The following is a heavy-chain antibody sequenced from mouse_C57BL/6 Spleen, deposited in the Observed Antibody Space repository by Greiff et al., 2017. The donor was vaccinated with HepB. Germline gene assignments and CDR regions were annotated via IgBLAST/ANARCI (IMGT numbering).Heavy chain of an antibody. V-gene: IGHV14-2*01. CDR1: VFPPTDYS. Sequence: HLPQSLPSLFPPVSSFPSSCTPPVFPPTDYSLPSVKQRTEQPPACLRRIDPEDGETKYAPKFQGKATITADTSSNTAYLQLSSLTSEDTAVYYCARGDYYGSPYAMDYWGQGTSVTVSS. CDR3: ARGDYYGSPYAMDY. D-gene: IGHD1-1*01. CDR2: IDPEDGET. J-gene: IGHJ4*01.